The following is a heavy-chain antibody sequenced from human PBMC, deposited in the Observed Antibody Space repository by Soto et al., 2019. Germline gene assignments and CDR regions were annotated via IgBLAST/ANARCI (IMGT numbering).Heavy chain of an antibody. V-gene: IGHV1-18*04. D-gene: IGHD3-9*01. J-gene: IGHJ6*02. CDR1: GYTFTSYC. CDR3: ARGYYDILTAFGDYYYYGMNV. CDR2: ISAYNGNT. Sequence: DSVKVSCKASGYTFTSYCISWVLQAPGEGLEWMGWISAYNGNTNYAQKLQGRVTMTTDTSTSTAYMELRSLRSDDTAVYYCARGYYDILTAFGDYYYYGMNVWGQGTTVTVSS.